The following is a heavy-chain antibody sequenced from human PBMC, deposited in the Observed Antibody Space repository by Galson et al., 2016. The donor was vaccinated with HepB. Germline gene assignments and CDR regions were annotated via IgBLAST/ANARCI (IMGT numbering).Heavy chain of an antibody. CDR1: GFTFSSDV. V-gene: IGHV3-23*01. Sequence: SLRLSCAASGASGFTFSSDVMSWVRQAPGKGLEWVSAITGSGGGTYYADSVKGRSTIARDNSKTTLYLQMNSLRAEETAVYYCAKCERPGYRSGWCNLVDPWGQGSLVTVSS. D-gene: IGHD6-19*01. CDR3: AKCERPGYRSGWCNLVDP. CDR2: ITGSGGGT. J-gene: IGHJ5*02.